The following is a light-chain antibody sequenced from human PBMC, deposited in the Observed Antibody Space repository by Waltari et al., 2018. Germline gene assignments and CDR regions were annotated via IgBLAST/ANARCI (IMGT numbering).Light chain of an antibody. J-gene: IGKJ1*01. CDR1: QSVLYSSNNKNY. V-gene: IGKV4-1*01. CDR3: LQYYNSPQT. Sequence: DIVMTQSPDSLAVSLGERATINCKSSQSVLYSSNNKNYLAWFQQRPGQPPKLLIYWSSNRECGVPDRFSASGSGTEFTLTISSLQAEDVAVYYCLQYYNSPQTFGQGTRVEIK. CDR2: WSS.